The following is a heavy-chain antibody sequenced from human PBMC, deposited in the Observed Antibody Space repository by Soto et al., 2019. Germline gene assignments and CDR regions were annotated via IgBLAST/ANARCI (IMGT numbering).Heavy chain of an antibody. Sequence: GESLKISCTASGFTFGDYAMSWFRQAPGKGLEWVGFIRSKAYGGTTEYAASVKGRFTISRDDSKSIAYLQMNSLKTEDTAVYYCTRADILTGYYMGWFDPWGQGTLVTVSS. CDR3: TRADILTGYYMGWFDP. CDR2: IRSKAYGGTT. D-gene: IGHD3-9*01. V-gene: IGHV3-49*03. CDR1: GFTFGDYA. J-gene: IGHJ5*02.